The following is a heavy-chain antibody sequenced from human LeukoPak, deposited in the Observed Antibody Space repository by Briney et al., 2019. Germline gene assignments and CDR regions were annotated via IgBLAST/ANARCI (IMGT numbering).Heavy chain of an antibody. Sequence: PGRSLRLSCAASGFTFSSYGMHWVRQAPGKGLEWVAVISYDGSNKYYADSVKGRFTISRDNYKNTLYLQMNSLRAEDTAVYYCAKDLGIAARPQNIDYWGQGTLVTVSS. CDR1: GFTFSSYG. J-gene: IGHJ4*02. D-gene: IGHD6-6*01. CDR2: ISYDGSNK. V-gene: IGHV3-30*18. CDR3: AKDLGIAARPQNIDY.